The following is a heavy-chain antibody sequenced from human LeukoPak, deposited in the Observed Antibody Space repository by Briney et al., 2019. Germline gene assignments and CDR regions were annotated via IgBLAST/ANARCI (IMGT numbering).Heavy chain of an antibody. CDR1: GYTFTNHY. CDR3: ARASGSYWWFDS. CDR2: VNPNSGDT. J-gene: IGHJ5*01. Sequence: ASVKVSCKASGYTFTNHYMHWVRQAPGQGLEWMGCVNPNSGDTNYAQKFQGSVTMTRDTSISTVYMELSRLRSDDTAVYYCARASGSYWWFDSWGQGTLVTVSS. D-gene: IGHD1-26*01. V-gene: IGHV1-2*02.